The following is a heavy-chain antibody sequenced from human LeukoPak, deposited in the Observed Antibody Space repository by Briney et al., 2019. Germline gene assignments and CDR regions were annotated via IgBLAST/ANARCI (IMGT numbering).Heavy chain of an antibody. D-gene: IGHD1-26*01. J-gene: IGHJ4*02. V-gene: IGHV3-74*01. CDR2: INSDGSST. CDR3: AGGRSGTYYDY. CDR1: GFTFSTYT. Sequence: GGSLRLSCAASGFTFSTYTMNWVRQAPGKGLVWVSRINSDGSSTSYADSVKGRFTISRDNAKNTLYLQMNSLRADDTAVYYCAGGRSGTYYDYWGQGTLVTVSS.